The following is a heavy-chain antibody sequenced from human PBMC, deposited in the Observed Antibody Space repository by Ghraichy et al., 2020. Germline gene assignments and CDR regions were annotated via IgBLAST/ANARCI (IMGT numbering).Heavy chain of an antibody. CDR2: IYTSGST. CDR1: GGSISSYY. CDR3: ARDLTPDRWFDP. D-gene: IGHD1-14*01. J-gene: IGHJ5*02. Sequence: ESLNISCTVSGGSISSYYWSWIRQPAGKGLEWIGRIYTSGSTNYNPSLKSRVTMSVDTSKNQFSLKLSSVTAADTAVYYCARDLTPDRWFDPWGQGTLVTVSS. V-gene: IGHV4-4*07.